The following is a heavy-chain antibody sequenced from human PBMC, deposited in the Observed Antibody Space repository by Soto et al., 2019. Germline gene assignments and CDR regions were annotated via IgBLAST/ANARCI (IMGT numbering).Heavy chain of an antibody. Sequence: QLQELGPRLVKPSETLSLTCTVSGGSISSGDYYWGWVRQPPGKGLEWIGSIYHTGTTYYNPSLKSRLIMSVDRSENQFSLRLNSVTVTDTAVYYCTGERYSSPFIWCQGTLVTVSS. D-gene: IGHD4-4*01. CDR2: IYHTGTT. J-gene: IGHJ4*02. CDR3: TGERYSSPFI. V-gene: IGHV4-39*01. CDR1: GGSISSGDYY.